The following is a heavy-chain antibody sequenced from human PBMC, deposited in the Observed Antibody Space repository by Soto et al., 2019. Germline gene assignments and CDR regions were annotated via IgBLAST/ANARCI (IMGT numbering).Heavy chain of an antibody. CDR3: AKRAGSFQYYGMDV. V-gene: IGHV3-30*02. CDR2: MSYDGSDT. CDR1: GFIFSNNG. D-gene: IGHD1-26*01. J-gene: IGHJ6*02. Sequence: GGSLRLSCVGSGFIFSNNGMHWVRQTPGKGLEWVAFMSYDGSDTFYADSVKGRFTISRDNSKNTPYLQMNSLRAEDTAVYYCAKRAGSFQYYGMDVWGQGTTVTVSS.